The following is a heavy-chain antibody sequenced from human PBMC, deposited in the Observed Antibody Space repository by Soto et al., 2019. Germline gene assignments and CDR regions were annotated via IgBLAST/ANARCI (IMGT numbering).Heavy chain of an antibody. V-gene: IGHV3-23*01. CDR3: AKGRGTYGFGELLFDY. Sequence: GGSLRLSCAASGFTFSSYAMSWVRQAPGKGLEWVSAISGSGGSTYYADSVKGRFTISRDNSKNTLYLQMNSLRAEDTAVYYCAKGRGTYGFGELLFDYWGQGTLVTVSS. CDR1: GFTFSSYA. CDR2: ISGSGGST. J-gene: IGHJ4*02. D-gene: IGHD3-10*01.